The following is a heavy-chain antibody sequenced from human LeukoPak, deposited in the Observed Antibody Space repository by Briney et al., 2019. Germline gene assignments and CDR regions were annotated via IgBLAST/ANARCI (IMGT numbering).Heavy chain of an antibody. Sequence: SVKVSCKASRFTFTSSAMQWVRQARGQRLEWIGWIVVGSGNTNYAQKFQERVTITRDMSTSTAYMELSSLRSEDTAVYYCAADHKGDSSGYYSYYYYGMDVWGQGTTVTVSS. CDR3: AADHKGDSSGYYSYYYYGMDV. CDR1: RFTFTSSA. J-gene: IGHJ6*02. D-gene: IGHD3-22*01. V-gene: IGHV1-58*02. CDR2: IVVGSGNT.